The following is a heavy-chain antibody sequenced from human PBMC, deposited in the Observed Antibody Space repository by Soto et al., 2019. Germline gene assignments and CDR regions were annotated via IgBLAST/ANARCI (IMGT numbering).Heavy chain of an antibody. J-gene: IGHJ4*02. D-gene: IGHD1-7*01. V-gene: IGHV3-30*18. CDR2: ITYDGSFQ. Sequence: LRLSCQASGFNFDNYGMHWVRQSPCKWLEWVAVITYDGSFQYYADSVKGRFTISRDNSKNTLSLHLNTLKPEDTAVYHCAKDRVGGTFYTPLAFWGQGTLVTVSS. CDR3: AKDRVGGTFYTPLAF. CDR1: GFNFDNYG.